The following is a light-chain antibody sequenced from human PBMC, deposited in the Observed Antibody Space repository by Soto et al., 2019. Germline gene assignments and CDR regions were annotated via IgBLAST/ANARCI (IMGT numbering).Light chain of an antibody. J-gene: IGLJ1*01. CDR3: GTWDSSLSADV. CDR1: TSNIGDNY. CDR2: ANN. Sequence: QSVLTQPPSVSAAPGQKVTISCSGSTSNIGDNYVSWYQHLPGTAPKLLIYANNKRHSGIPDRFSGSKSGTSATLGITGLQTGDEADYYCGTWDSSLSADVFGTGTKLTVL. V-gene: IGLV1-51*02.